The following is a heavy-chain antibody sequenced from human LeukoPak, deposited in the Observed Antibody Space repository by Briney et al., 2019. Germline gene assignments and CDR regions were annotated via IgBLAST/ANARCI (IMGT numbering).Heavy chain of an antibody. CDR2: IFGSGT. Sequence: HPGGSLRLSRAASGFTFSSYAMSWVRQAPGKGLEWVSDIFGSGTYYADSVKGRVTVSRDNSKNTLYLQMNSLRAEDTVVYYCAKSIWPQGSRTYDFWGQGVLVTVSS. D-gene: IGHD2-2*01. V-gene: IGHV3-23*01. CDR3: AKSIWPQGSRTYDF. J-gene: IGHJ4*02. CDR1: GFTFSSYA.